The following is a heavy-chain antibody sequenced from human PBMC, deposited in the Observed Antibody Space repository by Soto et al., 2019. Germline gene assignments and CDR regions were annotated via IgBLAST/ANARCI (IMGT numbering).Heavy chain of an antibody. CDR1: GFTFSSYA. Sequence: QVQLVESGGGVVQPGRSLRLSCAASGFTFSSYAMHWVHQAPGKGLEWVAVISYDGSNKYYADSVKGRFTISRDNSKNTLYLQMNSLRAEDTAVYYCARDLGYWGQGTLVTVSS. CDR2: ISYDGSNK. D-gene: IGHD7-27*01. CDR3: ARDLGY. V-gene: IGHV3-30-3*01. J-gene: IGHJ4*02.